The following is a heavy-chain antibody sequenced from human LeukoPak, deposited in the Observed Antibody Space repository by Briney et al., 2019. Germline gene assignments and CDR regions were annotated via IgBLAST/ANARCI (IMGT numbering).Heavy chain of an antibody. CDR2: ISSGSIYI. D-gene: IGHD6-6*01. CDR1: GFTFSSYS. V-gene: IGHV3-21*01. J-gene: IGHJ4*02. Sequence: GGSLRLSCTASGFTFSSYSMNWVRQAPGKGLEWVSSISSGSIYIYYADSVKGRFTISRDNANNSLYLQMNSLRAEDTAVYYCARVSIADGGYFEYCGEGTLVTVSS. CDR3: ARVSIADGGYFEY.